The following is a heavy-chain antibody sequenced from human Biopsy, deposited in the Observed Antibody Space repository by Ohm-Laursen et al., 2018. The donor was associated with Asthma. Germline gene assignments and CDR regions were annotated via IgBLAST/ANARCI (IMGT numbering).Heavy chain of an antibody. D-gene: IGHD3-3*01. Sequence: SLRLSCAASGFSFSGFVMHWVRQAPGKGLEWVAVISYDGSTKYYADSVKGRFTISRDNSKNTLYLQMNSLRAEDTAVYYCAKERYYDFWSGYPIWGQGTMVTVSS. CDR1: GFSFSGFV. V-gene: IGHV3-30*18. CDR3: AKERYYDFWSGYPI. J-gene: IGHJ3*02. CDR2: ISYDGSTK.